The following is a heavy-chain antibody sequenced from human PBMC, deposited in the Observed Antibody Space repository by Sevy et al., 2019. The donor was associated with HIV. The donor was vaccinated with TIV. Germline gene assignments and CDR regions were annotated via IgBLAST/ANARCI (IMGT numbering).Heavy chain of an antibody. CDR1: GFTFSSYS. J-gene: IGHJ6*03. Sequence: GGSLRLSCAASGFTFSSYSMNWVRQAPGKGLEWVSSISSSSSYIYYADSVKGRFTISRDNAKNSRYLQMNSLRVEDTAVYYCARVPYGAPIYYYYYYMDVWGKGTTVTVSS. CDR3: ARVPYGAPIYYYYYYMDV. CDR2: ISSSSSYI. V-gene: IGHV3-21*01. D-gene: IGHD4-17*01.